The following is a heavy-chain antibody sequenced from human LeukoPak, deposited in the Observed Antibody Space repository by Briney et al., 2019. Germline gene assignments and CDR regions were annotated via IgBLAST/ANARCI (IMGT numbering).Heavy chain of an antibody. V-gene: IGHV3-23*01. J-gene: IGHJ4*02. CDR2: ISASGGNT. CDR1: GFTFSSYA. CDR3: AKDPNPMTTVTTSFDY. D-gene: IGHD4-17*01. Sequence: GGSLRLSCAASGFTFSSYAMSWVRQAPRKGLEWVSAISASGGNTYYADSEKGRFTISRDNSKNTLYLQMNSLRAEDTAVYYCAKDPNPMTTVTTSFDYRGQGTLVTVSS.